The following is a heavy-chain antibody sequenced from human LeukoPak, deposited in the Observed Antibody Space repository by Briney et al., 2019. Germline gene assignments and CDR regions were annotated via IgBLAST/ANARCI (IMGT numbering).Heavy chain of an antibody. J-gene: IGHJ4*01. CDR1: GGSISSYY. D-gene: IGHD6-13*01. V-gene: IGHV4-59*01. CDR2: IYYSGST. Sequence: SETLSLTCTVSGGSISSYYWSWIRQPPGKGLEWIGYIYYSGSTNYNPSLKSRVTISVDTSKNQFSLKLSSVTAADTAVYYCAKETGYSSPDYWGHGTLVTVSS. CDR3: AKETGYSSPDY.